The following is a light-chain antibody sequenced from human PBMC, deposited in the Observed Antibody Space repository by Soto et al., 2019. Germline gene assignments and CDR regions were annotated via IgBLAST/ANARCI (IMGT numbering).Light chain of an antibody. CDR3: QQYYSPPLT. V-gene: IGKV4-1*01. J-gene: IGKJ4*01. CDR2: WAS. Sequence: DIVMTQSPDSLAVSLGERATINCKSSQNGLYSSNNKNQLAWYQQKPRQPPKLLIYWASTRESGVPDRFSGSGSGTDFILTISSLQAEDVAVYYCQQYYSPPLTFGGGTKVEIK. CDR1: QNGLYSSNNKNQ.